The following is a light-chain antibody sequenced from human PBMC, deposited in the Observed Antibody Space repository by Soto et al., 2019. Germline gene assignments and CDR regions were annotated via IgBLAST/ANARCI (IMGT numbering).Light chain of an antibody. Sequence: QSALTQPRSVSGSPGQSVTISCTGTSSDVGGYNNVSWYQQHPGKAPKLMIYRVNERPSGVPDRLSGSKSDNTASLMISGLQAEDEADYYCCSYAGDFSWVFGGGTKLTVL. CDR1: SSDVGGYNN. V-gene: IGLV2-11*01. J-gene: IGLJ3*02. CDR2: RVN. CDR3: CSYAGDFSWV.